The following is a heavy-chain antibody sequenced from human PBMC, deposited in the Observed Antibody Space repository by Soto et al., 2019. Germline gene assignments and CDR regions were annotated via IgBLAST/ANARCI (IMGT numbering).Heavy chain of an antibody. CDR3: ARHVLDTAMAPPNYYYYYGMDV. D-gene: IGHD5-18*01. CDR1: GYSFTSYW. J-gene: IGHJ6*02. Sequence: GESLKISCKGSGYSFTSYWISWVRQMPGKGLEWMGRIDPSDSYTNYSPSFQGHVTISADKSISTAYLQWSSLKASDTAMYYCARHVLDTAMAPPNYYYYYGMDVRGQGTTVTVSS. V-gene: IGHV5-10-1*01. CDR2: IDPSDSYT.